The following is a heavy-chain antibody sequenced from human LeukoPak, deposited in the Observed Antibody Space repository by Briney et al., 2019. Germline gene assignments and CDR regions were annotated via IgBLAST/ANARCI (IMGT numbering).Heavy chain of an antibody. Sequence: KPSETLSLTCAVYGGSFSGYYWSWIRQPPGKGLEWIGEINHSGSTNYNPSLKSRVTISVDTSKNQFSLKLSSVAAADTAVYYCARGTVYSGYNRLGPPHAFDIWGQGTMVTVSS. J-gene: IGHJ3*02. CDR3: ARGTVYSGYNRLGPPHAFDI. V-gene: IGHV4-34*01. D-gene: IGHD5-12*01. CDR1: GGSFSGYY. CDR2: INHSGST.